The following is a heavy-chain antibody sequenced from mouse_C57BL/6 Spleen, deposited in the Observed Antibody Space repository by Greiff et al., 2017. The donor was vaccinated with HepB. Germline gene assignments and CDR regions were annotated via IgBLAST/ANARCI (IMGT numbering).Heavy chain of an antibody. D-gene: IGHD1-1*01. CDR2: IDPSDSET. J-gene: IGHJ1*03. V-gene: IGHV1-52*01. CDR3: ARAHPGSSYGWYFDV. Sequence: QVQLQQPGAELVRPGSSVKLSCKASGYTFTSYWMHWVKQRPIQGLEWIGNIDPSDSETHYNQKFKDKATLTVDKSSSTAYMQLSSLTSEDSAVYYCARAHPGSSYGWYFDVWGTGTTVTVSS. CDR1: GYTFTSYW.